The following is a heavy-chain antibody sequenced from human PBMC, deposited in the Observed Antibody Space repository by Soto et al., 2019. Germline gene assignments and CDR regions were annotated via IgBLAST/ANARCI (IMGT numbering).Heavy chain of an antibody. CDR1: GYTFTSYG. V-gene: IGHV1-18*01. J-gene: IGHJ4*02. CDR3: ARDEGVRFLEWLNPPGY. CDR2: ISAYNGNT. Sequence: QVQLVQSGAEVKKPGASVKVSCKASGYTFTSYGISWVRQAPGQGLEWMGWISAYNGNTNYAQKLQGRVTMTTDTSTSTDYMELRSLRSDDTAVYYCARDEGVRFLEWLNPPGYWGQGTLVTVSS. D-gene: IGHD3-3*01.